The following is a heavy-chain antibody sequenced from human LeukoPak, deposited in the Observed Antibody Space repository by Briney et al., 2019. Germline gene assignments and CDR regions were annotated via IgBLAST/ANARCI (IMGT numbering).Heavy chain of an antibody. Sequence: SETLSLTCAVYGGSFSGYYWSWIRQPPGKGLEWIGEINHSGSTNCNPSLKSRVTISVDTSKNQFSLKLSSVTAADTAVYYCASSGYFSGGSCYSGRWFDPWGQGTLVTVSS. CDR1: GGSFSGYY. V-gene: IGHV4-34*01. CDR2: INHSGST. J-gene: IGHJ5*02. CDR3: ASSGYFSGGSCYSGRWFDP. D-gene: IGHD2-15*01.